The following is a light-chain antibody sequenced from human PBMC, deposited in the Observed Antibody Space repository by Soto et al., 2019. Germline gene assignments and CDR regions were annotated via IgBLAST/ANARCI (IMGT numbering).Light chain of an antibody. J-gene: IGLJ3*02. CDR2: GNI. CDR3: QSYDSSLSAWG. CDR1: RSNIGGGYD. Sequence: QCVLTQPPSVSGVPGQTVTISCTGSRSNIGGGYDVHWYQQLPGTAPQLVVYGNINRPSRVPDRFSGSKSDTSASLAITWIQAEDVADYFCQSYDSSLSAWGFGGGTKLTVL. V-gene: IGLV1-40*01.